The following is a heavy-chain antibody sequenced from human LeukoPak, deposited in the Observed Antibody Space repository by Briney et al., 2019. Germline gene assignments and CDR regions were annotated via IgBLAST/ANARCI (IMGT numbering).Heavy chain of an antibody. CDR1: GFTFSSYW. CDR2: IKRDGSEK. D-gene: IGHD6-13*01. J-gene: IGHJ3*02. Sequence: GGSLRLSCAASGFTFSSYWMSWVRQAPGKGLEWVANIKRDGSEKYYVDSVKGRFTISRDNAKNSLSLQMNSPRAEDTAIYYCARDNSIWYGAFDIWGRGTMVTVSS. CDR3: ARDNSIWYGAFDI. V-gene: IGHV3-7*01.